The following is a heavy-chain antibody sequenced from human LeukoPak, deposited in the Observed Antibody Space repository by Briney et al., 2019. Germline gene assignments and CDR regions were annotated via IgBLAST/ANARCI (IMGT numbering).Heavy chain of an antibody. V-gene: IGHV3-21*01. Sequence: PGGSLRLSCAASGFTFSSYSMNWVRQAPGKGLGWVSSISSSSSYIYYADSVKGRFTISRDNAKNSLYLQMNSLRAEDTAVYYCAREMATSTRSDAFDIWGQGTMVTVSS. D-gene: IGHD5-24*01. CDR2: ISSSSSYI. CDR3: AREMATSTRSDAFDI. CDR1: GFTFSSYS. J-gene: IGHJ3*02.